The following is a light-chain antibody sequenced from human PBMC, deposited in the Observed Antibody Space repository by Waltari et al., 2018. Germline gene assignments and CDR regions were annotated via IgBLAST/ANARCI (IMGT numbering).Light chain of an antibody. Sequence: QTVVTQEPSLSVSPGGTVTLTGDLSSCSISATSSPTWYPQTPGQAPRTLVYKANTRSSGVPDRFSGSILENKAALTITGAQADDECDYYCALYMGGGIWVFGGGTKLTVL. J-gene: IGLJ3*02. CDR1: SCSISATSS. CDR2: KAN. V-gene: IGLV8-61*01. CDR3: ALYMGGGIWV.